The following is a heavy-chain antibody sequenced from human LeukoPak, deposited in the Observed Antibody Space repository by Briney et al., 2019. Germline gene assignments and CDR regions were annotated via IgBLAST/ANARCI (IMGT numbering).Heavy chain of an antibody. Sequence: GESLRISCKGSGYRFTTYWIGWVRQMPGKGLEWMGIIYPGDSDTRYSPSFQGQVTISADKSINTAYLQWSSLKASDTATYYCARGVYYDNVWGFDPWGQGTLVTVSS. CDR2: IYPGDSDT. D-gene: IGHD3-16*01. J-gene: IGHJ5*02. CDR1: GYRFTTYW. CDR3: ARGVYYDNVWGFDP. V-gene: IGHV5-51*01.